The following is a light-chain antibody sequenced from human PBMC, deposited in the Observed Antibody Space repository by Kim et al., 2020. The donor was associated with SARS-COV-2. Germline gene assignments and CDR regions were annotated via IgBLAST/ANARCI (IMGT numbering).Light chain of an antibody. V-gene: IGKV3-20*01. CDR2: GAT. Sequence: SPGDRATLSSRASQSVSNNYLAWYQQRPGQSPRLLIYGATSRATGIPDRFSGSGSGTDFTLTITRLEPEDLAVYHCQQYDNFPLTFGRGTKVDIK. CDR1: QSVSNNY. J-gene: IGKJ4*01. CDR3: QQYDNFPLT.